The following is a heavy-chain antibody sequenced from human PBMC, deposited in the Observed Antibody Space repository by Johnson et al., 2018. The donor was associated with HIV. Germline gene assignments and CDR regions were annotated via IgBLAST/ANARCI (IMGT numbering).Heavy chain of an antibody. D-gene: IGHD5/OR15-5a*01. CDR1: GFTFSNHH. Sequence: VQLVESGGGVVQPGSSLRLSCAASGFTFSNHHMTWVRQAPGKGLEWVANINRDGSEKYYVDSVKGRFTISRDNAKNSLYLQMNSGCFHALGPASSVLEVGDSVRGLRSHRWAMWG. CDR2: INRDGSEK. CDR3: VLEVGDSVRGLRSHRWAM. V-gene: IGHV3-7*01. J-gene: IGHJ1*01.